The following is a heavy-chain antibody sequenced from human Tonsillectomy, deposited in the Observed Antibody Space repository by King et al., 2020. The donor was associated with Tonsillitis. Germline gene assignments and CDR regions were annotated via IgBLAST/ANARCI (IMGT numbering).Heavy chain of an antibody. Sequence: QLVQSGAEVKKPGASVKVSCKASGYTFTGYYMHWVRQAPGQGLEWMGWINPNSGGTNYAQKFQGWVTMTRDTSISTAYMELSRLRSDETAVYYCARDRGRSEMATLYMDVWGKGTTVTVSS. V-gene: IGHV1-2*04. CDR2: INPNSGGT. J-gene: IGHJ6*03. CDR3: ARDRGRSEMATLYMDV. CDR1: GYTFTGYY. D-gene: IGHD5-24*01.